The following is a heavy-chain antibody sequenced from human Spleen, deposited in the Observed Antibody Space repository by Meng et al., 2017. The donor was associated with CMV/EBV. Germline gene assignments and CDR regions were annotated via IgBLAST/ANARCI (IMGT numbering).Heavy chain of an antibody. CDR2: IYYSGST. V-gene: IGHV4-39*07. CDR3: AREVRWELPSIDY. Sequence: GSLRLSCTVSGGSISSSSYYWGWIRQPPGKGLEWIGSIYYSGSTYYNPSLKSRVTISVDTSKNQFSLKLSSVTAADTAVYYCAREVRWELPSIDYWGQGTLVTVSS. CDR1: GGSISSSSYY. J-gene: IGHJ4*02. D-gene: IGHD1-26*01.